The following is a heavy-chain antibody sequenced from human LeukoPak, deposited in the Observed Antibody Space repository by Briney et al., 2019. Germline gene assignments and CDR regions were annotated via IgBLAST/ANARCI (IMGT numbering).Heavy chain of an antibody. J-gene: IGHJ3*02. CDR1: GFTFSDYA. CDR2: ISGPAIAT. CDR3: AKPGGPGIAARGAFDI. D-gene: IGHD6-25*01. V-gene: IGHV3-23*01. Sequence: GGSLRLSCAASGFTFSDYALSWVRQSPEKELEGVSAISGPAIATYYTDSVKGRFTVSRDNSKNTLYLQMNSLRAEDTAVYYCAKPGGPGIAARGAFDIWGQGTLVTVSS.